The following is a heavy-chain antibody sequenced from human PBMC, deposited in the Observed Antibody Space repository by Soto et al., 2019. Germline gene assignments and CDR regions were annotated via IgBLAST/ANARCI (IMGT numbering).Heavy chain of an antibody. D-gene: IGHD3-10*01. J-gene: IGHJ6*02. CDR3: ASLYGSGSYYNFYYYYGMDV. CDR1: GGSISSGDYY. CDR2: IYYSGST. V-gene: IGHV4-30-4*01. Sequence: SETLSLTCTVSGGSISSGDYYGSWIRQPPGKGLEWIGYIYYSGSTYYNPSLKSRVTISVDTSKNQFSLKLSSVTAADTAVYYCASLYGSGSYYNFYYYYGMDVWGQGTTVTVSS.